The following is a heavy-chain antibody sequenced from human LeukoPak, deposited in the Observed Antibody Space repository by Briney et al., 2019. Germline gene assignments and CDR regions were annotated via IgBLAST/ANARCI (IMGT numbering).Heavy chain of an antibody. V-gene: IGHV3-21*01. Sequence: GGSLRLSCAASGFTFSSYSMNWVRQAPGKGLEWVSSISSSSSYIYYAESVKGRFTISRDNAKNSLYLQMNSLRAEDTAVYYCARDLLLANYDYWGQGTLVTVSS. CDR3: ARDLLLANYDY. CDR1: GFTFSSYS. J-gene: IGHJ4*02. CDR2: ISSSSSYI. D-gene: IGHD2-21*01.